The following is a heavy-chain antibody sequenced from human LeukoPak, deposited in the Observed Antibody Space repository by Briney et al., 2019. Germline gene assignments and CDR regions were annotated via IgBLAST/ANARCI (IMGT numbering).Heavy chain of an antibody. CDR1: GFTFSTYS. CDR2: ISTGSGTI. V-gene: IGHV3-48*02. CDR3: ARDRGGYEFFDF. Sequence: GGSLRLSCAAYGFTFSTYSMNWVRQAPGKGLEWVSYISTGSGTIYYTDSVKGRFTISRDNAKNSLYLQMNSLRDEDTAVYFCARDRGGYEFFDFRGQGTLVTVSS. D-gene: IGHD5-12*01. J-gene: IGHJ4*02.